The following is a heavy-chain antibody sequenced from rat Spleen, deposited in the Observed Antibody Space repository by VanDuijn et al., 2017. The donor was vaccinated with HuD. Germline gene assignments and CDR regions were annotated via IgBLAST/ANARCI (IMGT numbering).Heavy chain of an antibody. CDR3: ARHEQLGRFAY. Sequence: EVQLVESDGGLVQPGRSLKLSCAASGFTFSDYYMAWVRQAPTKGLEWVATISYDGSSTYYRDSVKGRFTISRDNAKSTLYLQMDSLRSEDTATYYCARHEQLGRFAYWGQGTLVTVSS. V-gene: IGHV5-29*01. CDR1: GFTFSDYY. D-gene: IGHD5-1*01. J-gene: IGHJ3*01. CDR2: ISYDGSST.